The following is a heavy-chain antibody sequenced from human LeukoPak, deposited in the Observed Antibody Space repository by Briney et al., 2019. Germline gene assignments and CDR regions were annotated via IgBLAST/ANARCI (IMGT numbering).Heavy chain of an antibody. D-gene: IGHD6-13*01. Sequence: PSETLSLTCTVSGGSISTYYWSWIRQPPGKGLEYIGYVYNSGSTNYNPSLKSRLTISVDTSKNQFSLKLTSVTAADTAVYYCARQVHGAAGMFDTWGQGTLVTVAS. CDR3: ARQVHGAAGMFDT. V-gene: IGHV4-59*08. CDR2: VYNSGST. J-gene: IGHJ5*02. CDR1: GGSISTYY.